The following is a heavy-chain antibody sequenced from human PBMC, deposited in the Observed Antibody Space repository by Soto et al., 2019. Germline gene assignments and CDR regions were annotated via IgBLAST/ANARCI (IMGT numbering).Heavy chain of an antibody. D-gene: IGHD6-25*01. Sequence: IRQAPGTGLEWIGYTYHRGSTNYSPSLKSRVAISLDTSENQFSLKVNSVTAADTAVYYCARIGGYHGPLDYWGQGTPDTVSS. CDR3: ARIGGYHGPLDY. CDR2: TYHRGST. V-gene: IGHV4-59*01. J-gene: IGHJ4*02.